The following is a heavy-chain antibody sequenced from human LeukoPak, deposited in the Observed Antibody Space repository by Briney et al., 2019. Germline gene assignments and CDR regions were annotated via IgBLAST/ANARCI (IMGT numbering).Heavy chain of an antibody. CDR3: ARTIYYYDSSGYFDY. CDR1: GGTFSSYA. Sequence: SVKVSCKASGGTFSSYAISWVRQAPGQGLEWMGGIIPIFGTANYAQKFQGRVAITTDESTSTAYMELSSLRSEDTAVYYCARTIYYYDSSGYFDYWGQGTLVIVSS. J-gene: IGHJ4*02. CDR2: IIPIFGTA. V-gene: IGHV1-69*05. D-gene: IGHD3-22*01.